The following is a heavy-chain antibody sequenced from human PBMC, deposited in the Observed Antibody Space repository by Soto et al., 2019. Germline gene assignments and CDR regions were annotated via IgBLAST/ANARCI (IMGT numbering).Heavy chain of an antibody. V-gene: IGHV3-33*01. D-gene: IGHD3-10*01. CDR1: GFTFSSYG. CDR3: AREYPDIWFGDRYYFDY. CDR2: IWYDGSNK. J-gene: IGHJ4*02. Sequence: QVQLVESGGGVVQPGRSLRLSCAASGFTFSSYGMHWVRQAPGKGLEWVAVIWYDGSNKYYADSVKGRFTISRDNSKNTLYLQMNSLRAEDTAVYYCAREYPDIWFGDRYYFDYWGQGTLVTVSS.